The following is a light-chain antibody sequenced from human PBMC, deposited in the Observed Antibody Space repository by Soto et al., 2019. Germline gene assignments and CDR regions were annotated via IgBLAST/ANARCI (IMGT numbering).Light chain of an antibody. V-gene: IGLV4-69*01. CDR1: RGHSSYA. J-gene: IGLJ2*01. Sequence: QSVLTQSPSASASLGASVKLTCTLSRGHSSYAIAWHQQQPEKGPRFLMKLNSDGSHSKGDAISDRFSGSSSGAERYLTISSLQSEDEADYYCQTWGADSVIFGGGTKVTVL. CDR2: LNSDGSH. CDR3: QTWGADSVI.